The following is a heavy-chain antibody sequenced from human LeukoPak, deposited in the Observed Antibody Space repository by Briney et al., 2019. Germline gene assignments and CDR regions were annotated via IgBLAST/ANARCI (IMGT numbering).Heavy chain of an antibody. V-gene: IGHV4-4*02. D-gene: IGHD3-10*01. CDR3: ASDHYGSGSYAH. CDR1: GGSISSSNW. J-gene: IGHJ4*02. CDR2: IYDSEST. Sequence: SETLSLTCAVSGGSISSSNWWSWVRQPPGKGLEWIGEIYDSESTNYNPSLKSRVTMSVDTSKNQFSLKLSSVTAADTAVYYCASDHYGSGSYAHWGQGTLVTVSS.